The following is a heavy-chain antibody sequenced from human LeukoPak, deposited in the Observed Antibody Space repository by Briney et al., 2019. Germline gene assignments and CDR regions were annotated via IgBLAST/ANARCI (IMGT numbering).Heavy chain of an antibody. CDR2: IRSDGSNK. D-gene: IGHD6-25*01. CDR1: GFTFSNSG. J-gene: IGHJ4*02. V-gene: IGHV3-30*02. CDR3: ARGGSGWDFDF. Sequence: PGGSLRLSCAASGFTFSNSGMHWVRQAPGKGLEWVAFIRSDGSNKYYAASVKSRFTISRDDSKNTLHLQMNSLRAEDAAIYYCARGGSGWDFDFWGQGTLVTVSS.